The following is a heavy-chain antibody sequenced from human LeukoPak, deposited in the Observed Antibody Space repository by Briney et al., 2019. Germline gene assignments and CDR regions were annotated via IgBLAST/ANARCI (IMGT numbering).Heavy chain of an antibody. V-gene: IGHV4-59*12. CDR3: ARDGLWFGELLVYYGMDV. D-gene: IGHD3-10*01. Sequence: SETLSLTCTVSGGSISSYYWSWIRQPPGKGLEWIGYIYYSGSTNYNPSLKSRVTMSVDTSKNQFSLKLSSVTAADTAVYYCARDGLWFGELLVYYGMDVWGQGTTVTVSS. J-gene: IGHJ6*02. CDR2: IYYSGST. CDR1: GGSISSYY.